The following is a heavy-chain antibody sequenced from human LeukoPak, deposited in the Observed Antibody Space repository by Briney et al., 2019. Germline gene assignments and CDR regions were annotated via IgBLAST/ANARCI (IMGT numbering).Heavy chain of an antibody. CDR2: INPNSGGT. CDR1: GYTFTGYY. V-gene: IGHV1-2*02. Sequence: ASVKVSCKASGYTFTGYYMHWVRQAPGQGLEWMGWINPNSGGTNYAQKFQGRVTMTRDTSISTAYMELSRLRSGDTAVYYCAREGCSSTSCPGQEDAFDIWGQGTMVTVSS. J-gene: IGHJ3*02. CDR3: AREGCSSTSCPGQEDAFDI. D-gene: IGHD2-2*01.